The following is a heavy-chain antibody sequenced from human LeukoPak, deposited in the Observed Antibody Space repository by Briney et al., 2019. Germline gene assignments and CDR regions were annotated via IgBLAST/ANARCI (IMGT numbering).Heavy chain of an antibody. Sequence: GGSLRLSCAASGFTFTSYGMSWVRQAPGKGLEWVSVISGSGGTTYYADSVKGRFTISRDNSNNTLYLQMNSLRAEDTAVYYCASSPFPWGQGTLVTVSS. D-gene: IGHD3-10*01. CDR2: ISGSGGTT. CDR1: GFTFTSYG. CDR3: ASSPFP. V-gene: IGHV3-23*01. J-gene: IGHJ5*02.